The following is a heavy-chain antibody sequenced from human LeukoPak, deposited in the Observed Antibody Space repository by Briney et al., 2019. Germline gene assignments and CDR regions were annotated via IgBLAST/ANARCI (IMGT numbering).Heavy chain of an antibody. Sequence: ASVKVSCKASGGTFSSYAISWVRQAPGQGLEWMGGIIPIFGTANYAQKFQGRVTITADESTNTAYMELSSLRSEDTAVYYCARAGIAAAGTLDYWGQGTLVTVSS. V-gene: IGHV1-69*13. J-gene: IGHJ4*02. CDR2: IIPIFGTA. CDR1: GGTFSSYA. D-gene: IGHD6-13*01. CDR3: ARAGIAAAGTLDY.